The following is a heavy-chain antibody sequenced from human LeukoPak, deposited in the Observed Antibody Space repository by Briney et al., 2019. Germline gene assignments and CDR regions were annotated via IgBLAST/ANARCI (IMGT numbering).Heavy chain of an antibody. CDR3: ARESGCSYGYNAFDI. CDR1: GGSISSYY. V-gene: IGHV4-59*12. D-gene: IGHD5-18*01. CDR2: IYYSGST. J-gene: IGHJ3*02. Sequence: KPSETLSLTCTVSGGSISSYYWSWIRQPPGKGLEWIGYIYYSGSTNYNPSLKSRVTISVDTSKNQFSLKLSSVTAADTAVYYCARESGCSYGYNAFDIWGQGTMVTVSS.